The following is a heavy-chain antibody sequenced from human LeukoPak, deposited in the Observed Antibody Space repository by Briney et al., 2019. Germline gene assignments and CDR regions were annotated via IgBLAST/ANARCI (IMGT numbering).Heavy chain of an antibody. D-gene: IGHD3-9*01. CDR2: IRYDGSIK. Sequence: GGSLRLSCAASGFTFSSYEMNWVRQAPGKGLEWVAFIRYDGSIKHYADSVKGRFTISRDNSKNTLYLQMNSLRAEDTAVYYCANGPQYNTLTGYYKVRSHLDYWGQGTLVTVSS. CDR1: GFTFSSYE. CDR3: ANGPQYNTLTGYYKVRSHLDY. V-gene: IGHV3-30*02. J-gene: IGHJ4*02.